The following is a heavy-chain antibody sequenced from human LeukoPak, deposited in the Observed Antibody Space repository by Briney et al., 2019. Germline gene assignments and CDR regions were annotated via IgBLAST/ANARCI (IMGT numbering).Heavy chain of an antibody. Sequence: ETLSLTCAVSGYSISSGYYWGWSRQPPGKGVEGIGSSYHSGSTYYKQSLKRRITISVDTSKNKLYLKLSSVTAADTAVYYCARILRTTRTPFDYWGQGTLVTVSS. J-gene: IGHJ4*02. CDR3: ARILRTTRTPFDY. CDR1: GYSISSGYY. D-gene: IGHD1-1*01. V-gene: IGHV4-38-2*01. CDR2: SYHSGST.